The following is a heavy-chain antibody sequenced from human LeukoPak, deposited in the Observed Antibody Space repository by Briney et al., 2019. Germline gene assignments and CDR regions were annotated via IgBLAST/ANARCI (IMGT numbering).Heavy chain of an antibody. J-gene: IGHJ4*02. V-gene: IGHV1-46*01. CDR1: GYTFTNHH. Sequence: ASMKVSCKASGYTFTNHHMHWVRQAPGQGLEWMGIISPSGDYTTYAQTFQGRVTMTRDTSTSAVYMDLSSLRSEDTAMYYCARDGGNYGDKDYWGQGTLVTVSS. CDR3: ARDGGNYGDKDY. D-gene: IGHD1-26*01. CDR2: ISPSGDYT.